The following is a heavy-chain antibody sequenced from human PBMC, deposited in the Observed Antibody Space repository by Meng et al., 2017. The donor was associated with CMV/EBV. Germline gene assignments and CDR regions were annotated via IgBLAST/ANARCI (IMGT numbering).Heavy chain of an antibody. Sequence: GESLKISCAASGFTFSSYAMHWVRQAPGKGLEWAAVISYDGSNKYYADSVKGRFTISRDNSKNTLYLQMNSLRAEDTAVYYCASAAYDFWSGYYSGNWFDPWGQGTLVTVSS. CDR3: ASAAYDFWSGYYSGNWFDP. D-gene: IGHD3-3*01. V-gene: IGHV3-30*04. J-gene: IGHJ5*02. CDR1: GFTFSSYA. CDR2: ISYDGSNK.